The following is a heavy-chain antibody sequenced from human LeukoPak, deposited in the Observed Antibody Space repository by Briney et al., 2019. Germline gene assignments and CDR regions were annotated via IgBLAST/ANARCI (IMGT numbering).Heavy chain of an antibody. CDR2: LRGSGGST. J-gene: IGHJ3*02. CDR3: ANTARYSGSDSPSFDI. CDR1: GFTFSSYA. V-gene: IGHV3-23*01. Sequence: GGTLRLSCAASGFTFSSYAMSWVRQAPGKGLEWGSDLRGSGGSTYYADCVEGRFTISRDNSKNTLYLQMNSLRAEDTAVYYCANTARYSGSDSPSFDIWGQGTMVTVSS. D-gene: IGHD1-26*01.